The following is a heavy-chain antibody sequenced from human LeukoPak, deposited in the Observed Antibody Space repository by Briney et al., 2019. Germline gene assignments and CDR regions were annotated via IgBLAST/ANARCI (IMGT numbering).Heavy chain of an antibody. CDR2: IRYDGSNK. CDR3: AKGPRTNCYFPRCYYMDV. Sequence: PGGSLRLSCAATGFTFSSYDMYWVRQAPGKGLEWVAFIRYDGSNKYYADSVKGRFTVSRDNSKNTLYLQMNSLRAEDTAVYYCAKGPRTNCYFPRCYYMDVWGKGTTVTVSS. D-gene: IGHD2-2*01. J-gene: IGHJ6*03. V-gene: IGHV3-30*02. CDR1: GFTFSSYD.